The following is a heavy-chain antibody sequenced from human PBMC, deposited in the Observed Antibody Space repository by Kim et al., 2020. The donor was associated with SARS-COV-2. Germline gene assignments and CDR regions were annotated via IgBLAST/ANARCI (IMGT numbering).Heavy chain of an antibody. CDR3: AKEGERSITGTTGWFDP. V-gene: IGHV3-9*01. J-gene: IGHJ5*02. D-gene: IGHD1-7*01. Sequence: GGSLRLSCAASGFTFDDYAMHWVRQAPGKGLEWVSGISWNSGSIGYADSVKGRFTISRDNAKNSLYLQMNSLRAEDTALYYCAKEGERSITGTTGWFDPWGQGTLVTVSS. CDR1: GFTFDDYA. CDR2: ISWNSGSI.